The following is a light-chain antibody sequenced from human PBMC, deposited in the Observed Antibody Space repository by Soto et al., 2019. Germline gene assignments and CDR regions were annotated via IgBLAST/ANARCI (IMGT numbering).Light chain of an antibody. Sequence: QSALTQPASVSGSPGQSITISCTGTSSDVGSYNLVSWYQHHPGKAPKLVIFEVNGRPSGVSNRFSGSKSGNTASLTISGLQAEDEADYYCSSYTSSSTVVFGGGTKLTVL. CDR1: SSDVGSYNL. CDR3: SSYTSSSTVV. V-gene: IGLV2-14*02. CDR2: EVN. J-gene: IGLJ2*01.